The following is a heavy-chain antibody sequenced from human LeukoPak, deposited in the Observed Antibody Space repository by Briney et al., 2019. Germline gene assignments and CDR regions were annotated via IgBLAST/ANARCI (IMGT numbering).Heavy chain of an antibody. D-gene: IGHD3-10*01. CDR1: GFTFSSYS. J-gene: IGHJ6*03. CDR3: TTAGSGSYYPYYYYYYMDV. Sequence: PGGSLRLSCAASGFTFSSYSMNWVRQAPGKGLEWVGRIKSKTDGGTTDYAAPVKGRFTISRDDSKNTLYLQMNSLKTEDTAVYYCTTAGSGSYYPYYYYYYMDVWAKGPRSPSP. CDR2: IKSKTDGGTT. V-gene: IGHV3-15*01.